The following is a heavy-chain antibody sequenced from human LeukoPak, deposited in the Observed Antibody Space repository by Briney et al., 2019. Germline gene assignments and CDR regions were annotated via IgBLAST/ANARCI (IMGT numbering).Heavy chain of an antibody. CDR2: INHSGST. J-gene: IGHJ1*01. Sequence: PSETLSLTCAVYGGSFSGYYWSWIRQPPGKGLEWIGEINHSGSTNYNPSLKSRVTILVDTSKNQFSLKLSSVIAADTAVYYCARGHSPVTTKVSYFQHWGQGTLVTVSS. CDR1: GGSFSGYY. V-gene: IGHV4-34*01. D-gene: IGHD4-17*01. CDR3: ARGHSPVTTKVSYFQH.